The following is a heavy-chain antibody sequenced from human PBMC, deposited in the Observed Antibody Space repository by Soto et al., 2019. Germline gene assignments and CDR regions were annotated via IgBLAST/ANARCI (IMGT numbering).Heavy chain of an antibody. CDR2: IYPGDSDT. CDR3: ARHKWDHSYGSDAFDI. Sequence: EVQLVQSGAEVKKPGQSLKISCTGSGYSFTTYWIGWVRQMPGKGLEWMGIIYPGDSDTRYSPSLQGRVTISADKSINTAYLQWSSLKASDTAMYYCARHKWDHSYGSDAFDIWGQGTMVTVSS. CDR1: GYSFTTYW. D-gene: IGHD5-18*01. J-gene: IGHJ3*02. V-gene: IGHV5-51*01.